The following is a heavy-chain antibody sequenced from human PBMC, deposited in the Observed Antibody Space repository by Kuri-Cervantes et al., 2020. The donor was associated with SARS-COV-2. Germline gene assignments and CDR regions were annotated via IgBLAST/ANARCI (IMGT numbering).Heavy chain of an antibody. CDR2: INPNSGGT. CDR3: ARGMVRGLIQSYYYGMDV. Sequence: ASVKVSCKASGYTFTGYYMHWVRQAPGQGLEWVGWINPNSGGTNYAQKFQGWVTMTRDTSSTGYMELSRLRSDDTAVYYCARGMVRGLIQSYYYGMDVWGQGTTVTVSS. J-gene: IGHJ6*02. CDR1: GYTFTGYY. V-gene: IGHV1-2*04. D-gene: IGHD3-10*01.